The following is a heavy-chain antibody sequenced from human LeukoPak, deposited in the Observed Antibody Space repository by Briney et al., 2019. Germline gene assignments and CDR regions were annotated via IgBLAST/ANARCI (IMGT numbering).Heavy chain of an antibody. CDR2: IYYSGST. CDR3: AREKLDYYDSSGYYYYYGMDV. V-gene: IGHV4-59*01. Sequence: SETLSLTCTVSGGSISSYYWSWIRQPPGKGLEWIGYIYYSGSTNYNPSLKSRVTISVDTSKNQFSLKLSSVTAADTAVYYCAREKLDYYDSSGYYYYYGMDVWGQGTTVTVSS. CDR1: GGSISSYY. J-gene: IGHJ6*02. D-gene: IGHD3-22*01.